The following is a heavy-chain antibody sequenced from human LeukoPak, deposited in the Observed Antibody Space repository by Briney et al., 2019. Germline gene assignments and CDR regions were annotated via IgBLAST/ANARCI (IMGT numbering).Heavy chain of an antibody. CDR3: ARDRTYYYDSSGPSDY. D-gene: IGHD3-22*01. CDR2: ISAYNGNT. Sequence: ASVKVSCKASGYTFTSYDLGWVRQAPGQGLEWMGRISAYNGNTNYAQKLQGRVTMTTDTSTSTAYMELRSLRSDDTAVYYCARDRTYYYDSSGPSDYWGQGTLVTVSS. V-gene: IGHV1-18*01. J-gene: IGHJ4*02. CDR1: GYTFTSYD.